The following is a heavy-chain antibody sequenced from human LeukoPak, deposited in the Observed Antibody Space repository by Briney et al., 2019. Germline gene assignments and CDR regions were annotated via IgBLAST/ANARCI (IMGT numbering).Heavy chain of an antibody. V-gene: IGHV3-74*01. CDR3: AKDDY. J-gene: IGHJ4*02. CDR1: GFNFGDYW. CDR2: ISSDGNRA. Sequence: PGGSLRLSCAASGFNFGDYWMHWVRQAPGKGLVWVPFISSDGNRAAYADSVKGRFTISRDNSKSTLSLQMNSLRAEDTAIYYCAKDDYWGQGTLVTVSS.